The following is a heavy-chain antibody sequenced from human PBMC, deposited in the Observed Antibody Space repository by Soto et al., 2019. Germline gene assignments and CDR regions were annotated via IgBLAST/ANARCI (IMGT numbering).Heavy chain of an antibody. CDR1: GFTFSSYG. Sequence: QVQLVESGGGVVQPGRSLRLSCAASGFTFSSYGMHWVRQAPGKGLEWVAVISYDGSNKYYADSVKGRFTIPRDNSKNPLYLQMTSLRAEDTAVYYFAKDHVATYGMDFWGQGTTVTVSS. V-gene: IGHV3-30*18. J-gene: IGHJ6*02. CDR3: AKDHVATYGMDF. CDR2: ISYDGSNK. D-gene: IGHD5-12*01.